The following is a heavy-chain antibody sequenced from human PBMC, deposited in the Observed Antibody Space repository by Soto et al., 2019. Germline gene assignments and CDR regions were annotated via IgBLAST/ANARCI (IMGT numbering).Heavy chain of an antibody. CDR1: GGTFSSYA. CDR3: VRVVAIPGYPDN. V-gene: IGHV1-69*12. J-gene: IGHJ4*02. Sequence: QVQLVQSGAEVRQPASSVKVSCKTSGGTFSSYAISWVRQAPGQGLEWMGGIAPSVDTTTYAQKFQGRVTITADESTSTAYMELSSLRSDDTAIYYCVRVVAIPGYPDNWGQGTLVTVSS. CDR2: IAPSVDTT. D-gene: IGHD5-12*01.